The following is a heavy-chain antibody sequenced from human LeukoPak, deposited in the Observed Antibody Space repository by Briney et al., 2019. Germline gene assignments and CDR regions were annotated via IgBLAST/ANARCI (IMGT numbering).Heavy chain of an antibody. V-gene: IGHV3-30*04. Sequence: GGSLILSCAASGFTFSSYAMSWVRQAPGKGLEWVAVISYDGSNKYYADSVKGRFTISRDNSKNTLYLQMNSLRAEDTAVYYCAKVPYDSSGYYPFGHWGQGTLVTVSS. J-gene: IGHJ4*02. D-gene: IGHD3-22*01. CDR2: ISYDGSNK. CDR3: AKVPYDSSGYYPFGH. CDR1: GFTFSSYA.